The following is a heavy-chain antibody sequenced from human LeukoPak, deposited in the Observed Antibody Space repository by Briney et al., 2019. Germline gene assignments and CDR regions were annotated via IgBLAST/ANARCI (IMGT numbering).Heavy chain of an antibody. J-gene: IGHJ4*02. D-gene: IGHD3-9*01. CDR2: ISSSSSYI. V-gene: IGHV3-21*04. Sequence: TGGSLRLSCAASGFTFSRHSINWVRQAPGKGLEWVSSISSSSSYIYYADSVKGRFTISRDNSKNTLYLQMNSLRAEDTAVYYCARLGRYDISGHYWGQGTLVTVSS. CDR1: GFTFSRHS. CDR3: ARLGRYDISGHY.